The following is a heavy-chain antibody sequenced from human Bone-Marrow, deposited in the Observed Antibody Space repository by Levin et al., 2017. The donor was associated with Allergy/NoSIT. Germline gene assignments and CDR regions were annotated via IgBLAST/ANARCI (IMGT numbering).Heavy chain of an antibody. J-gene: IGHJ3*02. D-gene: IGHD1-26*01. V-gene: IGHV3-9*01. CDR3: AASPGVFLYTDSESRGDVFDI. CDR2: ISWNSESI. CDR1: GFHFGDYA. Sequence: LAGGSLRLSCAGTGFHFGDYAMHWVRQTPGKGLEWVSGISWNSESIGYVKSVKGRFTISRDNAKKSVLLQMESLRPEDTALYFCAASPGVFLYTDSESRGDVFDIWGRGTTVIVSS.